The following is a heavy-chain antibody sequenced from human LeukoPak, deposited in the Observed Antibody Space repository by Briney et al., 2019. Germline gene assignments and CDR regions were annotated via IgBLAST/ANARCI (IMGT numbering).Heavy chain of an antibody. V-gene: IGHV4-34*01. D-gene: IGHD1-26*01. CDR2: INHSGST. CDR1: GGSFSGYY. CDR3: ARGGGSYYFY. J-gene: IGHJ4*02. Sequence: SETLSLTCAVYGGSFSGYYWSWIRQPPGKGLEWIREINHSGSTNYNPSLKSRVTISVDTSKNQFSLKLSSVTAADTAVYYCARGGGSYYFYWGQGTLVTVSS.